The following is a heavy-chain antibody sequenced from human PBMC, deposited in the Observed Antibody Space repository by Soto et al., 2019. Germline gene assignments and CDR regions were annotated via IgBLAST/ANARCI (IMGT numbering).Heavy chain of an antibody. CDR3: AKAGGYYYDSSGYSQYYYYGMDV. CDR2: ISGSGGST. CDR1: VFPFSSYA. D-gene: IGHD3-22*01. Sequence: GGSMRLSCAASVFPFSSYAMSWVRQAPGKGLEWVSAISGSGGSTYYADSVKGRFTISRDNSKNTLYLQMNSLRAEDTAVYYCAKAGGYYYDSSGYSQYYYYGMDVWGQGTTVTVSS. V-gene: IGHV3-23*01. J-gene: IGHJ6*02.